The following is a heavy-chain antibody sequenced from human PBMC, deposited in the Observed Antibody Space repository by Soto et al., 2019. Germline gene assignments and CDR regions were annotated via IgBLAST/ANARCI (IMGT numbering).Heavy chain of an antibody. D-gene: IGHD2-8*01. CDR1: GYTFTSYR. J-gene: IGHJ4*02. CDR3: ARDFVRRCAFDY. CDR2: ISTYNGNT. Sequence: KLSRKASGYTFTSYRISRVIHAPGQGLEWMGWISTYNGNTNYAQKLQGRVTMTTDTSTSTAYMELRSLRSDDTAVYCCARDFVRRCAFDYWGQGILVT. V-gene: IGHV1-18*01.